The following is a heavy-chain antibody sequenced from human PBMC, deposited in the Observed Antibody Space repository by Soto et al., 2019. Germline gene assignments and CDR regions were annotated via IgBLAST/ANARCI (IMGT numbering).Heavy chain of an antibody. V-gene: IGHV3-21*01. J-gene: IGHJ6*03. D-gene: IGHD1-7*01. CDR1: GFTFSSYS. CDR2: ISSSGSYI. Sequence: EVQLVESGGGLVKPGGSLRLSCAASGFTFSSYSMNWVRQAPGKGLEWVSSISSSGSYIYYADSVKGRFTISRDNAKNSLYLQMNSLRAEDTAVYYCARDRSLLELPQPYYYYMDVWGKGTTVTVSS. CDR3: ARDRSLLELPQPYYYYMDV.